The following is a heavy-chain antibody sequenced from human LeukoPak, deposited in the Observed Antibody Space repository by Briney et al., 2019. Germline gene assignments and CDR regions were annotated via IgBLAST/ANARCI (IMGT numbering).Heavy chain of an antibody. Sequence: SETLSLTCAVYGGSFSGFSWTWVRQPPGKGLEWIGEINHRGSTDYNASLKSRVTISVDTSKQQVSLKLSSVTAADTAVYYCASYAAYYDILTGYNTAYYFDYWGQGTLVTVSS. CDR1: GGSFSGFS. CDR2: INHRGST. D-gene: IGHD3-9*01. J-gene: IGHJ4*02. V-gene: IGHV4-34*01. CDR3: ASYAAYYDILTGYNTAYYFDY.